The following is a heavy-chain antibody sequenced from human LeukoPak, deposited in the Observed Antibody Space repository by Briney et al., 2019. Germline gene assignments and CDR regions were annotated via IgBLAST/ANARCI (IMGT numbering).Heavy chain of an antibody. Sequence: GGSLRLSCAASGFTFNSYVMSWVRQAPGKGLEWVSGISAGGGSTFYADSVRGRFTISRDNSKNTLYLQMNSLRAEDTAVYYCAKGIGGSRKGAFENWGTGDMGRVSS. CDR3: AKGIGGSRKGAFEN. CDR1: GFTFNSYV. J-gene: IGHJ3*02. D-gene: IGHD3-10*01. CDR2: ISAGGGST. V-gene: IGHV3-23*01.